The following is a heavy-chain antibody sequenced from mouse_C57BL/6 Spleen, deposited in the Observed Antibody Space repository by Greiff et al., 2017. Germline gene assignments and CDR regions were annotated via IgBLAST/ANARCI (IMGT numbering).Heavy chain of an antibody. CDR2: IYPGSGST. CDR3: GRGGIYYEYEGGLWYFDD. V-gene: IGHV1-55*01. CDR1: GYTFTSYW. Sequence: VQLQQPGAELVKPGASVKMSCKASGYTFTSYWITWVKQRPGHGLEWIGDIYPGSGSTNYNEKFKSKATLTVDTSSSTAYMPLSSLTSGDSAVYYRGRGGIYYEYEGGLWYFDDWGTGTTVTVSA. J-gene: IGHJ1*03. D-gene: IGHD2-4*01.